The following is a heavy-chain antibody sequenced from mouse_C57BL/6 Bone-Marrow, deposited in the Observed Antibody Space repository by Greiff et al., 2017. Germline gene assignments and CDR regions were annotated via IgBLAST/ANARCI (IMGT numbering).Heavy chain of an antibody. J-gene: IGHJ2*01. Sequence: QVQLQQPGAELVMPGASVKLSCKASGYTFTSYWMHWVKQRPGQGLEWIGEIDPSDSYTNSNQKFKGKSTLTVDKSSSTAYMQLSSLTSEDSAVYYCAREGGKTTVVATNFDYWGQGTTLTVSS. D-gene: IGHD1-1*01. CDR2: IDPSDSYT. CDR1: GYTFTSYW. V-gene: IGHV1-69*01. CDR3: AREGGKTTVVATNFDY.